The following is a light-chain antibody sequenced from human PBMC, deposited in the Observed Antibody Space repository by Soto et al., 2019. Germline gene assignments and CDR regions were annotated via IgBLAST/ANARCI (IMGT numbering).Light chain of an antibody. CDR2: GNS. CDR1: SSNIGAGYD. V-gene: IGLV1-40*01. CDR3: QSYDSSLSGV. J-gene: IGLJ1*01. Sequence: QSVLTQPPSVSGAPGQRVTICCTRSSSNIGAGYDVHWYQQLPGTAPKLLIYGNSNRPSGVPDRFSGSKSGTSASLAITGLQAEDEADYYCQSYDSSLSGVFGTGTKVTVL.